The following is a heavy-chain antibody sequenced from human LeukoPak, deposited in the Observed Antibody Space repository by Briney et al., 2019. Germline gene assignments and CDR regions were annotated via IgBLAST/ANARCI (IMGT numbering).Heavy chain of an antibody. CDR1: GFIFSDYY. D-gene: IGHD4-17*01. J-gene: IGHJ4*02. CDR2: ISSSGGSRT. V-gene: IGHV3-11*01. CDR3: ARDRSDYGDYVGPDY. Sequence: GGSLRLSCAASGFIFSDYYMSWIRQAPGKGLEWVSYISSSGGSRTYYADSVKGRFTISRDNAKNSLYLQMNSLRAEDTAVYYCARDRSDYGDYVGPDYWGQGTLVTVSS.